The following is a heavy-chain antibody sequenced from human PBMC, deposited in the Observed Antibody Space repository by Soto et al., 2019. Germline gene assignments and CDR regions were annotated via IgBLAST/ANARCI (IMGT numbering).Heavy chain of an antibody. D-gene: IGHD1-26*01. CDR3: ARDLGRLMGATPGY. Sequence: GGSLRLSCAASGFTFSDYYMSWIRQAPGKGLEWVSYISSSSSYTNYADSVKGRFTISRDNAKNSLYLQMNSLRAEDTSVYYCARDLGRLMGATPGYWGQGTLVTVSS. J-gene: IGHJ4*02. V-gene: IGHV3-11*06. CDR1: GFTFSDYY. CDR2: ISSSSSYT.